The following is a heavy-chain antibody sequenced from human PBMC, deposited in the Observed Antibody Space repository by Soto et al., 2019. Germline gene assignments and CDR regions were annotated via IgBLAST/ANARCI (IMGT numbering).Heavy chain of an antibody. CDR1: GFTVSSNY. Sequence: EVQLVETGGGLIQPGGSLRLSCAASGFTVSSNYMSWVRQAPGKGLEWVSLIYSGGSTYYADSVKGRFTISSDNSKNTLYLQMNSLRAEDTAVYYCASSMIVRRGDAFDIWGQGTMVTVSS. V-gene: IGHV3-53*02. CDR3: ASSMIVRRGDAFDI. D-gene: IGHD3-22*01. J-gene: IGHJ3*02. CDR2: IYSGGST.